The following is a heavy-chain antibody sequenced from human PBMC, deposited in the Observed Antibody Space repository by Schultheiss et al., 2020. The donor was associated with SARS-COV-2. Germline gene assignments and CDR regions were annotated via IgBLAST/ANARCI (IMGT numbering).Heavy chain of an antibody. J-gene: IGHJ4*02. D-gene: IGHD6-19*01. V-gene: IGHV3-23*01. Sequence: GGSLRLSCAASGFTFSGYALSWVRQAPGRGLEWVSGISGRGSDTDYTDSVKGRFTISRDNSKNTLSLQMNSLRTEDTAVYYCAKRYNSGWYSHFDAWGQGTLVTVSS. CDR3: AKRYNSGWYSHFDA. CDR2: ISGRGSDT. CDR1: GFTFSGYA.